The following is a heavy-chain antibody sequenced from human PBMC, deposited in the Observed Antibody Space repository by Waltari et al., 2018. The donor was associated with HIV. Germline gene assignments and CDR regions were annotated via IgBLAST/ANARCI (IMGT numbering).Heavy chain of an antibody. D-gene: IGHD3-3*01. CDR2: IKSKADGGTT. V-gene: IGHV3-15*01. CDR1: GFTFSNAW. Sequence: EVQLVESGGGLVKPGGSLRLSCAASGFTFSNAWMSWVRQAPGKGREWVGSIKSKADGGTTDYAAPVKGRFTISRDDSKNTLYLQMNSLKTEDTAVYYCTIRTIFGALQHWGQGTLVTVSS. J-gene: IGHJ1*01. CDR3: TIRTIFGALQH.